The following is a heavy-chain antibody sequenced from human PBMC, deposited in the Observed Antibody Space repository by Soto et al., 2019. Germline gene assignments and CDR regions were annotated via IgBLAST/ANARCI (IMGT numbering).Heavy chain of an antibody. CDR2: ISSSSSTI. CDR3: ARVFEAGYYDSSGYYDY. J-gene: IGHJ4*02. CDR1: GFTFSSYS. V-gene: IGHV3-48*02. Sequence: GGSLRLSCAASGFTFSSYSMNWVRQAPGKGLEWVSYISSSSSTIYYADSVKGRFTISRDNAKNSLYLQINSLRDEDTAVYYCARVFEAGYYDSSGYYDYWGQGTLVTVSS. D-gene: IGHD3-22*01.